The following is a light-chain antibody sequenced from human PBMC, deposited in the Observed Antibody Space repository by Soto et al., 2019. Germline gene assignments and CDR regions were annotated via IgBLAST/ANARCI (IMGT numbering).Light chain of an antibody. CDR3: QQYGSSPS. V-gene: IGKV3-20*01. Sequence: EIVLTQSPGTLSLSPGERATLSCRASQSVSSDFLAWYQQKPGQAPRLLIYGASSRATGIPDRFSGSGSGTAFTLTISRLEPEDFAVYYCQQYGSSPSFGQGTKVDIK. CDR1: QSVSSDF. CDR2: GAS. J-gene: IGKJ1*01.